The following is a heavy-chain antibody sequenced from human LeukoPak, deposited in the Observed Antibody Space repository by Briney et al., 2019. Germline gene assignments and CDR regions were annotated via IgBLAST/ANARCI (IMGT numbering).Heavy chain of an antibody. D-gene: IGHD5-12*01. J-gene: IGHJ5*02. CDR2: ISSSNSYI. CDR3: ARRGIVATIGGNWFDP. Sequence: GGSLRLSCAASGFTFSSYSMNWVRQAPGKGLEWVSSISSSNSYIYYADSVKGRFTISRDNAKNSLYLQMNSLRAEDTAVYYCARRGIVATIGGNWFDPWGQGTLVTVSS. V-gene: IGHV3-21*01. CDR1: GFTFSSYS.